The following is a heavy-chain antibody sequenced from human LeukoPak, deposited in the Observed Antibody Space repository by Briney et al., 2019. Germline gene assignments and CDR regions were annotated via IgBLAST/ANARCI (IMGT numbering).Heavy chain of an antibody. CDR2: IYHSGST. V-gene: IGHV4-38-2*01. Sequence: PSETLSLTCAVSGYSISSGYYWGWIRQPPGKGLEWIGSIYHSGSTYYNPSLKSRVTISVDTSKNQFSLKLSSVTAADTAVYYCARLYCSSTSCYTWRPYYYYYYMDVWRKGTTVTVSS. CDR1: GYSISSGYY. J-gene: IGHJ6*03. D-gene: IGHD2-2*02. CDR3: ARLYCSSTSCYTWRPYYYYYYMDV.